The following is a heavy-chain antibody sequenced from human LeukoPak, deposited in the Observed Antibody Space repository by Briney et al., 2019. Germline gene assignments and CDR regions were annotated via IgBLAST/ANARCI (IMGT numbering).Heavy chain of an antibody. CDR3: SSGWAKYYFDY. Sequence: SETLSLTCTVSGGSISGFYWTWIRQPPGKGLERIGYIYYSGSTHYNPSLKSRVTISVDMSKNQISLRLTSVTAADTAVYYCSSGWAKYYFDYWGQGAPVTVSS. CDR2: IYYSGST. V-gene: IGHV4-59*08. D-gene: IGHD6-19*01. CDR1: GGSISGFY. J-gene: IGHJ4*02.